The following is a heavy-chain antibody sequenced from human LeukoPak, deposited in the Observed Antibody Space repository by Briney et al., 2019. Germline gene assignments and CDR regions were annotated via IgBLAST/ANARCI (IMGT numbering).Heavy chain of an antibody. J-gene: IGHJ4*02. D-gene: IGHD6-19*01. CDR2: IGGSGDKT. CDR1: AFTFSNYA. Sequence: PGGSLRLSCAASAFTFSNYAMNWVRQAPGKGLEWVSTIGGSGDKTFYADSVKGRFTISRDNSKNMLHLQMSSLTGEDTALYYCVRRGDASSGWGDHDYWGQGALVTVSS. V-gene: IGHV3-23*01. CDR3: VRRGDASSGWGDHDY.